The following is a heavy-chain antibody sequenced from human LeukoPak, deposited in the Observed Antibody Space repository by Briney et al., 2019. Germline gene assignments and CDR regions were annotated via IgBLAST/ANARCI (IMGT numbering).Heavy chain of an antibody. Sequence: SETLSLTCTASGGSISSYYWSWIRQPPGKGLEWIGYIYYSGSTNYNPSLKSRVTISVDTSKNQFSLKLTSVTAADTAVYYCARATRWLQARGSWFDPWGQGTLVTVSP. CDR1: GGSISSYY. CDR3: ARATRWLQARGSWFDP. CDR2: IYYSGST. J-gene: IGHJ5*02. V-gene: IGHV4-59*01. D-gene: IGHD5-24*01.